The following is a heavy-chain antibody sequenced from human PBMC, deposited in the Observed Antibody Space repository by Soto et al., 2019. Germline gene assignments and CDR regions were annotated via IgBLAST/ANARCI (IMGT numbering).Heavy chain of an antibody. D-gene: IGHD1-26*01. V-gene: IGHV3-21*01. CDR3: ARGTIVGATRGHNWFDP. CDR1: GFTFSSYS. J-gene: IGHJ5*02. Sequence: EVQLVESGGGLVKPGGSLRLSCAASGFTFSSYSMNWVRQAPGKGLEWVSSISSSSSYIYYADSVKGRFTISRDNAKNSLYLQMNSLRAEDTAVYYCARGTIVGATRGHNWFDPWGQGTLVTVSS. CDR2: ISSSSSYI.